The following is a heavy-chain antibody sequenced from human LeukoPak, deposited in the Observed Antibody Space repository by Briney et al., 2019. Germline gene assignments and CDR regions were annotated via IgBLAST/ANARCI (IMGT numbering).Heavy chain of an antibody. V-gene: IGHV3-74*01. Sequence: GGSLRLSCAASGFTFSSYWMHWVRQAPGKGLEWVARIISDGTDISYGDSVKGRFTISRDNAKNTLYLQMNSLRVEDTAVYYCARVGYYDSSNYYAYFQHWGQGTLVTVSS. D-gene: IGHD3-22*01. CDR1: GFTFSSYW. CDR3: ARVGYYDSSNYYAYFQH. J-gene: IGHJ1*01. CDR2: IISDGTDI.